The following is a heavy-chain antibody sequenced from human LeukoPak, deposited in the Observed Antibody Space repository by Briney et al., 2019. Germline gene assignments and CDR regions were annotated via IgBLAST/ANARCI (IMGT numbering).Heavy chain of an antibody. CDR2: IYTSGST. CDR1: GGSISSGSYD. V-gene: IGHV4-61*02. J-gene: IGHJ4*02. D-gene: IGHD3-9*01. CDR3: ARCPYDILTGYYSVDY. Sequence: SETLSLTCTVSGGSISSGSYDWSSIRQPAGKGLEWIGRIYTSGSTNYNPSLKGRVTISVDTSKNQFSLKLSSVTAADTAVYYCARCPYDILTGYYSVDYWGQGTLVTVSS.